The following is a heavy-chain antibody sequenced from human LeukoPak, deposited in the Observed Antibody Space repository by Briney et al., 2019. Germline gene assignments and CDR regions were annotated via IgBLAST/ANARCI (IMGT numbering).Heavy chain of an antibody. CDR2: IYYSGST. D-gene: IGHD1-20*01. CDR3: ARLYRKTYKWNDQPDY. CDR1: GGSISSYY. Sequence: SETLSLTCTVSGGSISSYYWSWIRQSPGKVLEWIGYIYYSGSTNYNPSLKSRVTISVDTSKNQFSLKLISVTAADTAVYYCARLYRKTYKWNDQPDYWGQGTLVTVSS. V-gene: IGHV4-59*12. J-gene: IGHJ4*02.